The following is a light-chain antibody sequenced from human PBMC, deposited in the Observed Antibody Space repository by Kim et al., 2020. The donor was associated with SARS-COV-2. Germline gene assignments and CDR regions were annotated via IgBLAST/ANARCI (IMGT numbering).Light chain of an antibody. Sequence: AVGQTVRITCKGDSLRRNYESWYQQKPGQAPVLVIEETNNRPSGIPDRFCGSSSGDTASVTITGAQAEDEADDYCVSRDNSASSLVFGGGTQLTVL. CDR1: SLRRNY. CDR3: VSRDNSASSLV. V-gene: IGLV3-19*01. CDR2: ETN. J-gene: IGLJ2*01.